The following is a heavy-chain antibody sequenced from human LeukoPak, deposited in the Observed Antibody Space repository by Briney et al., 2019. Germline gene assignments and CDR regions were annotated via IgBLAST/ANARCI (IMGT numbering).Heavy chain of an antibody. V-gene: IGHV3-23*01. CDR3: ARDRSEPRYSDGTDV. Sequence: GGSLRLSCAASGFTFSSYAMSWVRQAPGKGLEWVSTINGSGGGTYYVDSVKGRFTISRDNSKNPLYLQMNSLRAEDTAVYYCARDRSEPRYSDGTDVWGQGTTVTVSS. D-gene: IGHD1-14*01. J-gene: IGHJ6*02. CDR2: INGSGGGT. CDR1: GFTFSSYA.